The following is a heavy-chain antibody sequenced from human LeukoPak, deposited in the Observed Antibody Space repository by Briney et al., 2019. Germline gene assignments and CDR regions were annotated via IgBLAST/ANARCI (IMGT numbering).Heavy chain of an antibody. CDR1: GFTFSSYS. J-gene: IGHJ3*02. CDR2: ISSSSSYI. Sequence: PGGSLRLSCAASGFTFSSYSMNWVRQAPGKGLEWVSSISSSSSYIYYADSVKGRFTISRDNAKNSLYLQMNSLRAEDTAVYYCARDRDSSGYYPDAFDIWGQGTMVTVSS. V-gene: IGHV3-21*01. CDR3: ARDRDSSGYYPDAFDI. D-gene: IGHD3-22*01.